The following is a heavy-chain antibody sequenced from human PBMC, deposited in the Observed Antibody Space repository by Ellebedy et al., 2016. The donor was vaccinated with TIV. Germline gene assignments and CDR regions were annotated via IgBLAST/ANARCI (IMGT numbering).Heavy chain of an antibody. CDR1: GFTFSIYA. J-gene: IGHJ1*01. CDR3: AKDQGVAAPRHTHFDH. CDR2: LSPRDGST. D-gene: IGHD6-13*01. V-gene: IGHV3-23*01. Sequence: GESLKISCAASGFTFSIYAMTWVRQAPGKGLEWVSALSPRDGSTYYADSVKGRFTISRDNSKNTLYLRMSSLRAEDTAVYYCAKDQGVAAPRHTHFDHWGQGTVVTVSS.